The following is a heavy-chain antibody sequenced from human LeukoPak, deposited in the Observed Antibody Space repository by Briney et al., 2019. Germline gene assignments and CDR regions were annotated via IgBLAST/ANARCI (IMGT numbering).Heavy chain of an antibody. CDR2: ISGSGGST. J-gene: IGHJ5*02. CDR1: GFTFSSYA. CDR3: AKGYSNGYSGS. Sequence: GGSLRLSCAASGFTFSSYAMSWVRQAPGKGLEWVSAISGSGGSTYYADSVKGRFTISRDNSENMLYLQMNSLRAEDTALYYCAKGYSNGYSGSWGQGTLVTVSS. V-gene: IGHV3-23*01. D-gene: IGHD5-18*01.